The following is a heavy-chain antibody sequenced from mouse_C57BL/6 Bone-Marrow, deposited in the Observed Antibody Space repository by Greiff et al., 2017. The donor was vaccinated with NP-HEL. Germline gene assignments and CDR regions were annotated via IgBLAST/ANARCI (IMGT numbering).Heavy chain of an antibody. CDR1: GYTFTSYW. CDR2: IHPNSGST. Sequence: QVQLKQPGAELVKPGASVKLSCKASGYTFTSYWMHWVKQRPGQGLEWIGMIHPNSGSTNYNEKVKSKATLTVDKSSSTAYMQLSSLTSEDAAVYYCARSRRLLRWCAYWGQGTLVTVSA. V-gene: IGHV1-64*01. D-gene: IGHD1-1*01. CDR3: ARSRRLLRWCAY. J-gene: IGHJ3*01.